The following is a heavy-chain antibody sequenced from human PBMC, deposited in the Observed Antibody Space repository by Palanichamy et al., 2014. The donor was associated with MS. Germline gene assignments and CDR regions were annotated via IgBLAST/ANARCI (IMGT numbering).Heavy chain of an antibody. D-gene: IGHD2-15*01. CDR1: GYSFTTYG. CDR2: ISTSTGKA. V-gene: IGHV1-18*01. J-gene: IGHJ3*02. CDR3: ARDWECNHGRCYYVFDI. Sequence: QVQLVQSGTEVQKPGASVKVSCKSFGYSFTTYGVSWVRQAPGQGLEWMGWISTSTGKANYVQKFQGRVALTTDTSTSTVYMELRSLRSDDTAVYYCARDWECNHGRCYYVFDIWGQGTMVIVSS.